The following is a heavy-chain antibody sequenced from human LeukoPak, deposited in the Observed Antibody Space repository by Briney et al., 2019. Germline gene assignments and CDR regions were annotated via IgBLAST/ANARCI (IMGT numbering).Heavy chain of an antibody. CDR2: IDANAVGT. CDR3: AKRVQYDDSHYCIFDY. J-gene: IGHJ4*02. D-gene: IGHD3-22*01. Sequence: PGGSLRLSCAASGFTFSNYVMNWVRQAPGKGLEWVSTIDANAVGTYYADSVKDRFTISRDNSNNTLYLQMSSLRAEDTAVYYCAKRVQYDDSHYCIFDYWGQGTLVTVSS. V-gene: IGHV3-23*01. CDR1: GFTFSNYV.